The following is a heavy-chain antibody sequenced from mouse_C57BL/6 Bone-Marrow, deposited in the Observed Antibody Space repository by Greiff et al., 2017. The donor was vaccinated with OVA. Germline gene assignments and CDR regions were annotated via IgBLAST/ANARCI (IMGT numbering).Heavy chain of an antibody. Sequence: EVHLVESGGGLVKPGGSLKLSCAASGFTFSSYAMSWVRQTPEKRLEWVATISDGGSYTYYPDNVKGRFTISRDNAKTNLYLQMSHLKSEDTAMYYCARGNWDVGAWFDYWGQGTLVTVSA. V-gene: IGHV5-4*01. CDR3: ARGNWDVGAWFDY. J-gene: IGHJ3*01. CDR2: ISDGGSYT. CDR1: GFTFSSYA. D-gene: IGHD4-1*01.